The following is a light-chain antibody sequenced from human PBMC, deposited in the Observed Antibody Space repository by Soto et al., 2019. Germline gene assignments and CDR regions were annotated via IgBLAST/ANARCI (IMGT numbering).Light chain of an antibody. Sequence: EIVLTQSPATLSVSPGERATLSCRASQSVTTNLAWYQQKPGQVPRLLISGASTRATDIPARFSGSGSGTEFTLTISSLQSEDLAVYYCQQFDSWPITFGQGTRLEI. CDR2: GAS. J-gene: IGKJ5*01. CDR3: QQFDSWPIT. CDR1: QSVTTN. V-gene: IGKV3-15*01.